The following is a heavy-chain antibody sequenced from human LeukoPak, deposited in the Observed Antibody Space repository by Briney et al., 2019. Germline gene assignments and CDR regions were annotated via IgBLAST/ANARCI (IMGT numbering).Heavy chain of an antibody. V-gene: IGHV3-33*01. CDR3: ARDSGYNSGWPY. J-gene: IGHJ4*02. D-gene: IGHD6-19*01. CDR1: GFTFSSYG. Sequence: GRSLRLSCAASGFTFSSYGMHWVRQAPGKGLEWVAVIWYDGSNKYYADSVKGRFTISRDNSKNTLYLQMNSLRAEDTAVYYCARDSGYNSGWPYWGQGTLVTVSS. CDR2: IWYDGSNK.